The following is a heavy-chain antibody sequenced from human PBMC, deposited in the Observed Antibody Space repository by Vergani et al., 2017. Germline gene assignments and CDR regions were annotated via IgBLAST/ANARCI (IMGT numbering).Heavy chain of an antibody. V-gene: IGHV3-30*03. CDR2: ISYDGSNK. Sequence: QVQLVESGGGVVQPGRSLRLSCAASGFTFSSYGMHWVRQAPGKGLEWVAVISYDGSNKYYADSVKGRFTISRDNSKNTLYLQMNSLRAEDTAVYYCARASRGYQVGGYYFDYWGQGTLVTVSS. CDR3: ARASRGYQVGGYYFDY. J-gene: IGHJ4*02. D-gene: IGHD2-2*01. CDR1: GFTFSSYG.